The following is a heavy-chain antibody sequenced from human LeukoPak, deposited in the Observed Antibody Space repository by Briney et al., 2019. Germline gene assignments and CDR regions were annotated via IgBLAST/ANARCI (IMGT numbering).Heavy chain of an antibody. Sequence: SVKVSCKASGGTFSSYAISRVRQAPGQGLEWMGGIIPIFGTANYAQKFQGRVTITTDESTSTAYMELSSLRSEDTAVYYCADTPPCVSSTSWDGWFDPWGQGTLVTVSS. CDR1: GGTFSSYA. CDR3: ADTPPCVSSTSWDGWFDP. CDR2: IIPIFGTA. J-gene: IGHJ5*02. D-gene: IGHD2-2*01. V-gene: IGHV1-69*05.